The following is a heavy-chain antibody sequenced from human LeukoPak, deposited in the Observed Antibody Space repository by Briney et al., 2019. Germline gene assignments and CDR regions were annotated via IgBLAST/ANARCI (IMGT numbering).Heavy chain of an antibody. J-gene: IGHJ6*03. Sequence: GGSLRLPCAASGFTFSSYGMSWVRQAPGKGLGWVANIKQDGSEKYYVDSVKGRFTISRDNAKNSLYLQMNSLRAEDTAVYYCARVAAAAGYYYYYYMDVWGKGTTVTISS. V-gene: IGHV3-7*01. CDR2: IKQDGSEK. CDR3: ARVAAAAGYYYYYYMDV. CDR1: GFTFSSYG. D-gene: IGHD6-13*01.